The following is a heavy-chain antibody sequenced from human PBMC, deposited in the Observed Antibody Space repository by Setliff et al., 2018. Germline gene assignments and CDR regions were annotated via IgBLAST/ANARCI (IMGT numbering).Heavy chain of an antibody. V-gene: IGHV1-8*01. Sequence: GASVKVSCKASGYTFTSHDINWVRQAAGQGLEWMGWMNPNNGNTDYAQNFQGRVAMTTDTSTSTAYMELRSLRSDDTAIYFCARHSGRYYVPGTFDSWGQGTLVTVSS. CDR1: GYTFTSHD. J-gene: IGHJ4*02. CDR3: ARHSGRYYVPGTFDS. CDR2: MNPNNGNT. D-gene: IGHD1-26*01.